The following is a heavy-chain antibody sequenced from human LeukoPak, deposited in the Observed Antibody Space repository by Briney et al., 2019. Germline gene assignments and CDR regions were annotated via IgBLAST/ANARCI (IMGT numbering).Heavy chain of an antibody. CDR1: GFTFSNYE. CDR3: AREVVVVVAAPLVWFDP. V-gene: IGHV3-48*03. CDR2: ISSSGSTI. Sequence: GGSLRLSCAASGFTFSNYEMTWVRQAPGKGLEWVSYISSSGSTIYYADSVKGRFTISRDNAKNSLYLQMNSLRAEDTAVYYCAREVVVVVAAPLVWFDPWGQGTLVTVSS. J-gene: IGHJ5*02. D-gene: IGHD2-15*01.